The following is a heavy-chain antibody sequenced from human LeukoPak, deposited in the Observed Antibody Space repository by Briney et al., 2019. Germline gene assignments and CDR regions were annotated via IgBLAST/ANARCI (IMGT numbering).Heavy chain of an antibody. CDR3: ARGGWLDD. J-gene: IGHJ4*02. Sequence: QPGGSLRLSCVVSGFTFSNWWMSWVRQAPGKGLEYVANIKEDGSEKNYVDSVKGRFTISRDNAKNSLYLQMNSLRVEDTGIFYCARGGWLDDWGQGTLVTVSS. CDR2: IKEDGSEK. V-gene: IGHV3-7*01. CDR1: GFTFSNWW. D-gene: IGHD2-15*01.